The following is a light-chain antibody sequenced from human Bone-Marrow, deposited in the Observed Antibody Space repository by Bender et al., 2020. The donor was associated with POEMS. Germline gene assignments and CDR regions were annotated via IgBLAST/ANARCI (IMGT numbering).Light chain of an antibody. Sequence: QSALTQPASVSGSPGQSITISCSGTSSDIGGYNYVSWYQQFPGKAPKLIMYEVNNRPSGVSHRFSGSKSGNTASLTISGLQAEDEADYFCGSYTGSNTWVFGGGTRLTV. J-gene: IGLJ3*02. CDR2: EVN. CDR3: GSYTGSNTWV. V-gene: IGLV2-14*01. CDR1: SSDIGGYNY.